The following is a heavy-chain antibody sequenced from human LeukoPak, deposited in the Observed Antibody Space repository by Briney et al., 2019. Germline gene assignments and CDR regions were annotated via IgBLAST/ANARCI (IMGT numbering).Heavy chain of an antibody. Sequence: GSLRLSCAASEFTFSSYSMNWVRQAPGKGLVWVSRIASDGSSTTYADSVKGRFSISRDNAKNTLYLQMNSLRVEDTAVYYCARGRPHGNDYWGQGTLVTVSS. CDR3: ARGRPHGNDY. CDR1: EFTFSSYS. D-gene: IGHD4-23*01. CDR2: IASDGSST. J-gene: IGHJ4*02. V-gene: IGHV3-74*01.